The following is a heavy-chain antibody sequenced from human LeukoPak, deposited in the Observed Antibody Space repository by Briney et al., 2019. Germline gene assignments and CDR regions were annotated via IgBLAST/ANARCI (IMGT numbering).Heavy chain of an antibody. J-gene: IGHJ4*02. Sequence: PGGSLRLSCAASGFTFSSYSMNWVRQAPGKGLEWVSYISSSSSTIYYADSVKGRFTISRDNSKNTLYLQMNSLRAEDTAVYYCARDKSREEWGLLTSFPDYWGQGTLVTVSS. CDR2: ISSSSSTI. V-gene: IGHV3-48*01. CDR3: ARDKSREEWGLLTSFPDY. D-gene: IGHD1-26*01. CDR1: GFTFSSYS.